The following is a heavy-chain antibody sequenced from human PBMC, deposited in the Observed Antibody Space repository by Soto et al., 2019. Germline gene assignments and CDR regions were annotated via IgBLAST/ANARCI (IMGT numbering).Heavy chain of an antibody. CDR3: ARDLGKYYMDV. J-gene: IGHJ6*03. CDR1: GFTFSSYG. CDR2: IWYDGSNK. V-gene: IGHV3-33*01. Sequence: QVQLVESGGGVVQPGRSLRLSCAASGFTFSSYGMHCVRQAPGKGLEWVAVIWYDGSNKYYADSVKGRFTISRDNSKNTLYLKMNSLRAEDTAVYYCARDLGKYYMDVWGKGTTVTVSS.